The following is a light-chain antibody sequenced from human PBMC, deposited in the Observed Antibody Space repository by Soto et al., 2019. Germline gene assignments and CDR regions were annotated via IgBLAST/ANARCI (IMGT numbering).Light chain of an antibody. CDR3: SSYTSSSTLNYV. V-gene: IGLV2-14*01. CDR2: EVS. CDR1: SSVVGGYNY. Sequence: QSAMTQPASVSGSPGQSITVSCTGTSSVVGGYNYVSWYQQHPGKAPKLMIYEVSNRPSGVSNRFSGSKSGNTASLTISGLQAEYEADYYCSSYTSSSTLNYVFGTGTKLTVL. J-gene: IGLJ1*01.